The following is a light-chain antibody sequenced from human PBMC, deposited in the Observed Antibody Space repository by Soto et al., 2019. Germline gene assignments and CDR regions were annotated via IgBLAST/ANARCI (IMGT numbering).Light chain of an antibody. V-gene: IGKV3-20*01. Sequence: EIVLTQSPGTLSLSPGERVTLSCRASQSVNSNYLAWYQQKPGQAPRLLIYGTSSRANDIPDRFSGSGSGTDFTLTISRLEPEDFAVYYCQQYGDGNSPRYSFGQGTKLEIK. CDR1: QSVNSNY. CDR2: GTS. J-gene: IGKJ2*03. CDR3: QQYGDGNSPRYS.